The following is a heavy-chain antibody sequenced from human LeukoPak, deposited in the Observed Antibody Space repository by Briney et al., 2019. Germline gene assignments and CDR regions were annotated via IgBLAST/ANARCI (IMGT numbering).Heavy chain of an antibody. Sequence: SETLSLTCAVYGGSFSGYYWSWIRQPPGKGLEWIGEINHSGSTNYNPSLKSRVTMSVDTSKNQFSLKLSSVTAADTAVYYCARWLGAGTYYYYYMDVWGKGTTVTVSS. V-gene: IGHV4-34*01. CDR3: ARWLGAGTYYYYYMDV. CDR1: GGSFSGYY. CDR2: INHSGST. J-gene: IGHJ6*03. D-gene: IGHD6-19*01.